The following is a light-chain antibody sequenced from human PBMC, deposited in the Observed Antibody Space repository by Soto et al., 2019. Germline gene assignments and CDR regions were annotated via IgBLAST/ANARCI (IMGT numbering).Light chain of an antibody. CDR2: DVS. CDR1: SSDVGGYNY. J-gene: IGLJ3*02. V-gene: IGLV2-14*01. CDR3: SSYTSSSTLG. Sequence: QYVLTQPASVSGSPGQSITISWTGTSSDVGGYNYVSWYQQHPGKAPKLVIYDVSNRPSGVSNRFSGSKSGNTASLTISGLQAEDEADYYCSSYTSSSTLGFGGGTKLTVL.